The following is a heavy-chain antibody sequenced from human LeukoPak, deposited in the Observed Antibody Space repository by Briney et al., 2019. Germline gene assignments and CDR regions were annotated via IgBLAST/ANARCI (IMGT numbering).Heavy chain of an antibody. CDR3: ARDRYYDILTGYPDYYYYGMDV. CDR1: GGSISSGGYY. D-gene: IGHD3-9*01. Sequence: SSQTLSLTCTVSGGSISSGGYYWSWIRQHPGKGLEWIGYICYSGSTYYNPSLKSRVTISVDTSKNQFSLKLSSVTAADTAVYYCARDRYYDILTGYPDYYYYGMDVWGQGTTVTVSS. CDR2: ICYSGST. V-gene: IGHV4-31*03. J-gene: IGHJ6*02.